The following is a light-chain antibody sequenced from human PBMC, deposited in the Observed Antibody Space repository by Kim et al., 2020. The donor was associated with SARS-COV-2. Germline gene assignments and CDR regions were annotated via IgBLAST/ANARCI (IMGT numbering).Light chain of an antibody. CDR1: SSNIGSNF. J-gene: IGLJ3*02. Sequence: QSVLTQPPSASGTPGQRVTISCSGSSSNIGSNFVYWYQQVPGRAPQLLIYGDNQRPSGVPDRFSGSKSGTSASLAISGLRSEDEADYYCSAWDDNLSGNGPVFGGGTQLTVL. CDR3: SAWDDNLSGNGPV. V-gene: IGLV1-47*02. CDR2: GDN.